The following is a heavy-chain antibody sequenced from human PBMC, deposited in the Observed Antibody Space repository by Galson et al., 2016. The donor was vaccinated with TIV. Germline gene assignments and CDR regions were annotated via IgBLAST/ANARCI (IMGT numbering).Heavy chain of an antibody. CDR2: INSYGGDT. CDR1: GYSFSTYA. V-gene: IGHV3-64D*06. Sequence: SLRLSCAASGYSFSTYAMHWVRQAPGTGLKHVAVINSYGGDTHYADSVKGRFTISRDDSMNTLFLQMNSLRAEDTAVYYCAKDPDWIYETAYYYMDVWGKGTTVIVSS. D-gene: IGHD1-7*01. J-gene: IGHJ6*03. CDR3: AKDPDWIYETAYYYMDV.